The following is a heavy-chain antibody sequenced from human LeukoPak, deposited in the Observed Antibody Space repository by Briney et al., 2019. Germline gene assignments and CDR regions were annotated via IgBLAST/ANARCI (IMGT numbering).Heavy chain of an antibody. D-gene: IGHD2-8*01. CDR1: GFTFDDYG. CDR2: INWNGGST. CDR3: ANGNRCTSPNCLGYYYFYMDV. Sequence: GGSLRLSCAASGFTFDDYGMSWVRQAPGKGLEWVSGINWNGGSTGYADSVKGRFTISRDNSKNTLYLQMNSLRAEDTAVYYCANGNRCTSPNCLGYYYFYMDVWGKGTTVTVSS. V-gene: IGHV3-20*04. J-gene: IGHJ6*03.